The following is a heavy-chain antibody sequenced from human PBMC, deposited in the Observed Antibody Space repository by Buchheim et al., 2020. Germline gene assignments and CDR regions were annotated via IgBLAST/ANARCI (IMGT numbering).Heavy chain of an antibody. D-gene: IGHD4-11*01. J-gene: IGHJ6*02. Sequence: QVQLVQSGAEVKKPGASVKVSCKASGYTFTGYYMHWVRQAPGQGLEWMGWINPNSGGTNYAQKFQGWVTMTRDTSISTAYMELSRLRSDDTAVYYCARDGLLRDSNYSPYYYYYGMDVWGQGTT. CDR2: INPNSGGT. CDR1: GYTFTGYY. V-gene: IGHV1-2*04. CDR3: ARDGLLRDSNYSPYYYYYGMDV.